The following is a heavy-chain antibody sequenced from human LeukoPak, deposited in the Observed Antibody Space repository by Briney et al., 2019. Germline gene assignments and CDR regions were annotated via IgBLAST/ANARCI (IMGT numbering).Heavy chain of an antibody. V-gene: IGHV1-18*01. D-gene: IGHD7-27*01. Sequence: GASVKVSCKASGYTFTSYGISWVRQAPGQGLEWMGWISAYNGNTNYAQKLQGRVTMTTDTSTSTACMELRSLRSDDTAVYYCARALSYWSQNWGSPFDYWGQGTLVTVSS. CDR2: ISAYNGNT. CDR3: ARALSYWSQNWGSPFDY. CDR1: GYTFTSYG. J-gene: IGHJ4*02.